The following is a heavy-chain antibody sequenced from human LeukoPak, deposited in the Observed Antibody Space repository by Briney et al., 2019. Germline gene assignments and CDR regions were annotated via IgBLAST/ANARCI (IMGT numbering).Heavy chain of an antibody. D-gene: IGHD2-2*01. V-gene: IGHV4-59*01. Sequence: SETLSLTCTVSGGSISPYYWSWVRQPPGKGLEWIGYIFSSGNTNYNPSLKSRVTISVDTSKNQFSLKLTSVTAADTAVYYCARGLHHSTDFVGYWGQGTLVTVSS. CDR3: ARGLHHSTDFVGY. J-gene: IGHJ4*02. CDR2: IFSSGNT. CDR1: GGSISPYY.